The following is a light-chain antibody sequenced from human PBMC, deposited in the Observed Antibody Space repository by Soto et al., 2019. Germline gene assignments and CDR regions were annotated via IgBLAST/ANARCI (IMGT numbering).Light chain of an antibody. CDR2: RAS. V-gene: IGKV3-15*01. CDR1: QSVTSN. CDR3: QQYNNGPPIT. Sequence: EIVMTQSPATLSVSHGERVTLHCRASQSVTSNLAWYQHKPGQSPRLLIYRASARATGVPDRFSGSGSGTEFTLTISSLQSEDFAVYYCQQYNNGPPITFGQGTRLEIK. J-gene: IGKJ5*01.